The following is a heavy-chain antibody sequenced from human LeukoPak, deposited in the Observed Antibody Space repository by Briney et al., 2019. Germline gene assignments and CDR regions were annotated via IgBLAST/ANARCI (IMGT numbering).Heavy chain of an antibody. D-gene: IGHD3-3*01. CDR2: ISYDGSNK. V-gene: IGHV3-30-3*01. CDR3: ARDPSDYDFWSGYSFGMDV. CDR1: GFTFSSYA. Sequence: PGRSLRLSCAASGFTFSSYAMHWVRQAPGKGLEWVAVISYDGSNKYYADSVKGRFTISRDNSKNTLYLQMNSLRAEDTAVYYCARDPSDYDFWSGYSFGMDVWGQGTTVTVSS. J-gene: IGHJ6*02.